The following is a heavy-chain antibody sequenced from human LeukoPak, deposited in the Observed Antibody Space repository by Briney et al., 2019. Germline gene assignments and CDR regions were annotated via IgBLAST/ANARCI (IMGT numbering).Heavy chain of an antibody. CDR2: AFSDGRT. J-gene: IGHJ4*02. CDR1: GITVSTNY. CDR3: ARGDFDY. Sequence: GGSLRLSCAASGITVSTNYMSWVRQAPGKGLEWVSIAFSDGRTFCADSVKGRSTISRDSSKNTVFLQMNSLRAEDTAVYYCARGDFDYWGQGTLVTVSS. V-gene: IGHV3-53*01.